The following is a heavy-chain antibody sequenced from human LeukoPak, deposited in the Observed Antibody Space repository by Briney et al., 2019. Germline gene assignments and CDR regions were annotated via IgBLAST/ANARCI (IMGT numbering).Heavy chain of an antibody. Sequence: GGSLRLSCVASGFIFSSHGMSWVRQAPGKGLEWVAVISYDGSNKYYADSVKGRFTISRDNSKNTLYLQMNSLRAEDTAVYYCASYNYDILTGYYKSDYYYGMDVWGQGTTVTVSS. J-gene: IGHJ6*02. CDR2: ISYDGSNK. V-gene: IGHV3-30*03. CDR1: GFIFSSHG. CDR3: ASYNYDILTGYYKSDYYYGMDV. D-gene: IGHD3-9*01.